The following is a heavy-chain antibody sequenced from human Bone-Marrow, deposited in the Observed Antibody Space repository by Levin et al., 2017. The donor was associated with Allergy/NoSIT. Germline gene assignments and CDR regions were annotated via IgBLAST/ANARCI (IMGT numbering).Heavy chain of an antibody. CDR2: LYSGGSS. V-gene: IGHV3-53*01. D-gene: IGHD5-24*01. J-gene: IGHJ4*02. Sequence: AGGSLRLSCAASGFTVSRYYMSWVRQAPGKGLEWVSVLYSGGSSYHAESVKGRFTFSRDNSKNILYLQMDSLRVEDTAIYYCARGNNYDSFDLWGQGARVTVSS. CDR3: ARGNNYDSFDL. CDR1: GFTVSRYY.